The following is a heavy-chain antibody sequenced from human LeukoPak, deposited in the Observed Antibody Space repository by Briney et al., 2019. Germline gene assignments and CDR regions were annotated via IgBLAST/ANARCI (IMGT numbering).Heavy chain of an antibody. J-gene: IGHJ4*02. V-gene: IGHV3-9*01. CDR2: ISWNSGSI. D-gene: IGHD3-10*01. CDR1: GFTFDDYA. CDR3: AKEKGSMVRGVIARPFDY. Sequence: PGRSLRLSCAASGFTFDDYAMHWVRQAPGKGLEWVSGISWNSGSIGYADSVKGRFTISRDNAKNSLYLQMNSLRAEDTALYYCAKEKGSMVRGVIARPFDYWGQGTLVTVSS.